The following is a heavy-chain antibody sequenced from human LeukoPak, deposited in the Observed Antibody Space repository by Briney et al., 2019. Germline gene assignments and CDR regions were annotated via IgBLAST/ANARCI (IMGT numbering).Heavy chain of an antibody. V-gene: IGHV4-61*01. Sequence: PSETLSLTCTVSGGSFSSGTHYWSWIRQPPGKGLEWIGYIYYNGSTNYNPSLKSRVTISVDTSKNQFSLKLSSVTAADTAVYYCARGTVAGIAFDYWGQGTLVTVSS. CDR3: ARGTVAGIAFDY. J-gene: IGHJ4*02. D-gene: IGHD6-19*01. CDR2: IYYNGST. CDR1: GGSFSSGTHY.